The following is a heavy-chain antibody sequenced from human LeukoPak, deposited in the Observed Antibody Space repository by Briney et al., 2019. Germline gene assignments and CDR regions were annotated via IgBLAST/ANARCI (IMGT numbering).Heavy chain of an antibody. CDR1: GGSISSSNW. V-gene: IGHV4-4*02. CDR3: ARIAYGGNLFFDY. Sequence: SETLSLTCAVSGGSISSSNWWSWVRQPPGKGLEWIGHIYYSGSTYFNPSLKSRVTISVDTSKNQFSLKLSSVTAADTAVYYCARIAYGGNLFFDYWGQGTLVSVSS. CDR2: IYYSGST. D-gene: IGHD4-23*01. J-gene: IGHJ4*02.